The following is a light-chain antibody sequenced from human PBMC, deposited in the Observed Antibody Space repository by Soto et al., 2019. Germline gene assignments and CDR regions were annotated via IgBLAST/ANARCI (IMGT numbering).Light chain of an antibody. Sequence: DIQKTQSPSSLSASVGDRVTITCRASQSVSTYLNGYQQKAGKASNLLIDAASSLQSGVPTRFSGSGSGTDFTLTISSLQPADFATYYCQQTYSTPRTFGQGTNLEI. CDR3: QQTYSTPRT. V-gene: IGKV1-39*01. CDR2: AAS. CDR1: QSVSTY. J-gene: IGKJ2*01.